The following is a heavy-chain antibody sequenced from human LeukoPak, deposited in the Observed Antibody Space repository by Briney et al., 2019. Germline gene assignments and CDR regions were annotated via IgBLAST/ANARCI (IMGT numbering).Heavy chain of an antibody. CDR2: IYHSGHT. CDR3: RGRPFQYPFDG. J-gene: IGHJ5*02. Sequence: SETLSLTCTVSGGSISSDYWSWIRQPPGKGLEWIAYIYHSGHTMSNPSLKSRVTISIETPNKQFSLQLSSVTAADTAVYYCRGRPFQYPFDGWGQGTLVTVSS. CDR1: GGSISSDY. V-gene: IGHV4-59*08. D-gene: IGHD2/OR15-2a*01.